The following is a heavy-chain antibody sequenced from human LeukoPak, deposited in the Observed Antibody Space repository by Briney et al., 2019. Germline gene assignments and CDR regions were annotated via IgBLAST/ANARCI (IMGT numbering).Heavy chain of an antibody. CDR2: IDPSDSYT. CDR3: ARQVEDIVVVVAATPHYGMDV. V-gene: IGHV5-10-1*01. Sequence: GESLKISCKGSGYSFTSYWISWVRQMPGKGLEWMGGIDPSDSYTNYSPSFQGHVTISADKSISTAYLQWSGLKASDTAMYYCARQVEDIVVVVAATPHYGMDVWGKGTTVTVSS. CDR1: GYSFTSYW. D-gene: IGHD2-15*01. J-gene: IGHJ6*04.